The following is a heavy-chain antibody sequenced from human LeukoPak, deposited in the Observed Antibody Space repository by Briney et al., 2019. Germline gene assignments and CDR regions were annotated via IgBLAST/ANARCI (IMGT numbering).Heavy chain of an antibody. V-gene: IGHV3-23*01. D-gene: IGHD6-13*01. CDR2: ISGSGGST. CDR3: AKKARIAAAGRNDY. CDR1: GFTFSSYA. J-gene: IGHJ4*02. Sequence: AGGSLRLSCAASGFTFSSYAMSWVRQAPGKGLEWVPAISGSGGSTYYADSVKGRFTISRDNSKNTLYLQMNSLRAEDTAVYYCAKKARIAAAGRNDYWGQGTLVTVSS.